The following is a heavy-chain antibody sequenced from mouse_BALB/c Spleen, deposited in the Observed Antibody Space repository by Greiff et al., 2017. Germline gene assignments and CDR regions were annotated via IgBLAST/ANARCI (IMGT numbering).Heavy chain of an antibody. V-gene: IGHV3-8*02. Sequence: EVQLQESGPSLVKPSQTLSLTCSVTGDSITSGYWNWIRKFPGNKLEYMGYISYSGSTYYNPSLKSRISITRDTSKNQYYLQLNSVTTEDTATYYCARGGDGYYGAMDYWGQGTSVTVSS. CDR1: GDSITSGY. J-gene: IGHJ4*01. CDR2: ISYSGST. CDR3: ARGGDGYYGAMDY. D-gene: IGHD2-3*01.